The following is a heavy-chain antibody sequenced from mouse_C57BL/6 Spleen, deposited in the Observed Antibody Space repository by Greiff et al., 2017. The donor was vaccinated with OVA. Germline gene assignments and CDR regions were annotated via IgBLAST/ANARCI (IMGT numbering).Heavy chain of an antibody. CDR1: GYTFTSYW. D-gene: IGHD3-1*01. CDR3: AREEGTGSAWFAY. J-gene: IGHJ3*01. CDR2: INPSNGGT. V-gene: IGHV1-53*01. Sequence: VQLQQSGAELAKPGASVKLSCKASGYTFTSYWMHWVKQRPGQGLEWIGNINPSNGGTNYNEKFKSKATLTVDKSSSTAYMQLSSLTSEDSAVYYCAREEGTGSAWFAYWGQGTLVTVSA.